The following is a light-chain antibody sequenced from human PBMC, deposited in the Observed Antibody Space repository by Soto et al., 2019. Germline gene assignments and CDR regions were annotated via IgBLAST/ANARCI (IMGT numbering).Light chain of an antibody. CDR2: SNN. CDR3: AAWDDSLNGPNYV. V-gene: IGLV1-44*01. J-gene: IGLJ1*01. CDR1: SSNIGSNT. Sequence: QSVLTQPPSASGTPGQRVTISCSGSSSNIGSNTVNWYQQLPGTAPKLLIYSNNQRPSGVPDRFSGSKAGTSASLAISGLQSEDEADYDCAAWDDSLNGPNYVFGTGTKLSV.